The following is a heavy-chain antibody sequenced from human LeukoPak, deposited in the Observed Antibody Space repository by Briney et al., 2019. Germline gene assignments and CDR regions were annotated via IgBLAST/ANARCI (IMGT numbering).Heavy chain of an antibody. Sequence: SETLSLTCTVSGGSISSYYWSWIRQPPGKGLEWIGYIYYSGSTNYNPSLKSRVTISVDTSKNQFSLKLSSVTAADTAVYYCARGTRTFDPWGQGTLVTVSS. V-gene: IGHV4-59*12. CDR1: GGSISSYY. CDR3: ARGTRTFDP. J-gene: IGHJ5*02. CDR2: IYYSGST.